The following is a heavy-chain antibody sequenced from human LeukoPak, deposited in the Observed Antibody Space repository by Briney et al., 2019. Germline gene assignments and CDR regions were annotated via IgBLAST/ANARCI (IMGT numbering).Heavy chain of an antibody. J-gene: IGHJ4*02. CDR1: GLTFSSYG. V-gene: IGHV3-30*02. CDR3: ANYRLLGSAAAGTL. CDR2: IRYDGSNK. Sequence: QPGGSLRLSCAASGLTFSSYGMHWVRQAPGKGLECVAFIRYDGSNKYYADSVKGRFTISRDNSKNTLYLQMNSLRAEDTAVYYCANYRLLGSAAAGTLWGQGTLVTVSS. D-gene: IGHD6-13*01.